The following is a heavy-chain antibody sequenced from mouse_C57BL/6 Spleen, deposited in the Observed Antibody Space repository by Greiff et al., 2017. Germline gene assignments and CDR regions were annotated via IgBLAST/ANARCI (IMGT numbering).Heavy chain of an antibody. V-gene: IGHV1-82*01. CDR1: GYAFSSSW. J-gene: IGHJ2*01. CDR2: LYPGDGDT. CDR3: ARGGTTVVATARFDY. Sequence: QVQLKESGPELVKPGASVKISCKASGYAFSSSWMNWVKQRPGKGLEWIGRLYPGDGDTNYNGKFKGKATLTADKSSSTAYMQLSSLTSEDSAVYFCARGGTTVVATARFDYWGQGTTLTVSS. D-gene: IGHD1-1*01.